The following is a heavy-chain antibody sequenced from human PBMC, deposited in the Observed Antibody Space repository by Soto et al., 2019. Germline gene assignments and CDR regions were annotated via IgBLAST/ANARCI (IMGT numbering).Heavy chain of an antibody. V-gene: IGHV4-39*01. Sequence: PSETLSLACSVSGDSISNSRFYWAWIRQPPGEGLEWIGSIYHTGNAYYNPSLKSRVTIFVDTSKNQFSLKLTSMTAADTALYYCARDYFDSSDYTTNWIAPWGQGTLVTVSS. D-gene: IGHD3-22*01. J-gene: IGHJ5*02. CDR2: IYHTGNA. CDR1: GDSISNSRFY. CDR3: ARDYFDSSDYTTNWIAP.